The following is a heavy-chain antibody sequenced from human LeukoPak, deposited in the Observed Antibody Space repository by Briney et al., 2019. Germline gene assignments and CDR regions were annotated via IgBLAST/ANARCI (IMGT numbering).Heavy chain of an antibody. CDR1: GYSFTSYW. D-gene: IGHD6-13*01. V-gene: IGHV5-51*01. J-gene: IGHJ4*02. Sequence: GESLKISCKGSGYSFTSYWIGWVRQMPGKGLGWMGIIYPGDSDTRYSLSFQGQVTISADKSISTAYLQWSSLKASDTAMYYCARHPIAAAADYWGQGTLVTVSS. CDR2: IYPGDSDT. CDR3: ARHPIAAAADY.